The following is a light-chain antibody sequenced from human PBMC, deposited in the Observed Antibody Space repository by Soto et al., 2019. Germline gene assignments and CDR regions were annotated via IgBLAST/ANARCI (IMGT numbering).Light chain of an antibody. CDR2: GNT. V-gene: IGLV1-40*01. CDR1: SSNIGADFD. Sequence: QSVLTQPPSVSGAPGQRITISCTGSSSNIGADFDVYWYQQLPGAAPKLLIYGNTIRPSGVPDQFSGSKSGTSASLAITGLQAEDEADYYCQSYDRSLSGVFGTGTKLTVL. J-gene: IGLJ1*01. CDR3: QSYDRSLSGV.